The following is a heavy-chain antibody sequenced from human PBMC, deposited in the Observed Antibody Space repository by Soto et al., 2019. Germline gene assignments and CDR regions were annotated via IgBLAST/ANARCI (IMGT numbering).Heavy chain of an antibody. V-gene: IGHV4-34*01. CDR2: INHSGST. CDR3: ARAVTVARRVYYYYYYMDV. CDR1: GGSFSGYY. J-gene: IGHJ6*03. Sequence: SETLSLTCAVYGGSFSGYYWSWIRQPPGKGLEWIGEINHSGSTNYNPSLKSRVTISVDTSKNQFSLKLSSVTAADTAVYYCARAVTVARRVYYYYYYMDVWGKGTTVTVSS. D-gene: IGHD6-19*01.